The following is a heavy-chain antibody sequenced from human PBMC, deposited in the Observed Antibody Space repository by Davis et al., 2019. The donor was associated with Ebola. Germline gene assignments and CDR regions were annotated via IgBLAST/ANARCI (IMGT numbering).Heavy chain of an antibody. D-gene: IGHD1-26*01. CDR2: IYSGGST. CDR1: GFTFSSYA. J-gene: IGHJ5*02. CDR3: ARDLSGAEFDP. V-gene: IGHV3-66*01. Sequence: GESLKISCAASGFTFSSYAMSWLRQAPGKGLEWVSVIYSGGSTYYADSVKGRFTISRDNSKNTLYLQMNSLRAEDTAVYYCARDLSGAEFDPWGQGTLVTVSS.